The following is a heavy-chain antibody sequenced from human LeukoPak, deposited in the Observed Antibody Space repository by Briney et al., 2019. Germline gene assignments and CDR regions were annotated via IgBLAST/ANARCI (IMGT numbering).Heavy chain of an antibody. CDR3: AREERTMVRGVIIPDFGY. V-gene: IGHV3-7*01. Sequence: GGSLRLSCAASGFTFSSYWMSWVRQAPGKGLEWVANIKQDGSEKYYVDSVKGRFTISRDNAKNSLYLQMNSLRAEDTAVYYCAREERTMVRGVIIPDFGYWGQGALVTVSS. J-gene: IGHJ4*02. CDR2: IKQDGSEK. D-gene: IGHD3-10*01. CDR1: GFTFSSYW.